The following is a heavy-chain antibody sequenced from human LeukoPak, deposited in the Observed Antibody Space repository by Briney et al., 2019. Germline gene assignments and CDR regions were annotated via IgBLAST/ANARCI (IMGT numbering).Heavy chain of an antibody. J-gene: IGHJ4*02. CDR2: INPNSGGT. V-gene: IGHV1-2*02. CDR3: ARGATYQLLYDFDY. Sequence: ASVKVSCKASGYTFTSYYMHWVRQAPGQGLEWMGWINPNSGGTNYAQKFQGRVTMTRATSISTTYMELSSLRSDDTAVYYCARGATYQLLYDFDYWGQGTLVTVSS. CDR1: GYTFTSYY. D-gene: IGHD2-2*02.